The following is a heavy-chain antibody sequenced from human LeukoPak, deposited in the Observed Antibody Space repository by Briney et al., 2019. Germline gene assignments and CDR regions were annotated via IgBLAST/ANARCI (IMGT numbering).Heavy chain of an antibody. CDR1: GFNFGDYG. CDR3: AKDSSGYYDGAFDI. CDR2: INWNGGST. V-gene: IGHV3-20*04. J-gene: IGHJ3*02. D-gene: IGHD3-22*01. Sequence: PGGSLRLSCAASGFNFGDYGMSWVRQAPGKGLEWVSGINWNGGSTGYADSVKGRFTISRGNAKNSLFLQMNSLRAEDTALYYCAKDSSGYYDGAFDIWGQGTMVTVSS.